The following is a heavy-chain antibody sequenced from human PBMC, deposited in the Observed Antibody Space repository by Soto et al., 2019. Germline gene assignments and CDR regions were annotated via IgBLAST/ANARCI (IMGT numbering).Heavy chain of an antibody. V-gene: IGHV1-8*01. Sequence: ASVKVSCKASGYTFTSYAINWVRQATGQGLEWMGWMNPNSGNTGYAQKFQGRVTMTRNTSISTAYMELSSLRSEDTAVYYFAMLTYYYGSGSYSLGMDVWGQATTVTVSS. D-gene: IGHD3-10*01. CDR2: MNPNSGNT. CDR3: AMLTYYYGSGSYSLGMDV. J-gene: IGHJ6*02. CDR1: GYTFTSYA.